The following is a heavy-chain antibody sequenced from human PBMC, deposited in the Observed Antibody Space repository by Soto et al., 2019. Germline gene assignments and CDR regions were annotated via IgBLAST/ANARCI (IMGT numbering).Heavy chain of an antibody. Sequence: QVQLVQSGAEVKKPGSSVKVSCKASGGTFSSYAISWVRQAPGQGLESMGGIIPIFGTANYAQKFQGRVTITADESTSTAYMELSSLRSEDTAVYYCARGYYYDSSGYYSNAYYFDYWGQGTLVTVSS. D-gene: IGHD3-22*01. CDR2: IIPIFGTA. CDR3: ARGYYYDSSGYYSNAYYFDY. CDR1: GGTFSSYA. V-gene: IGHV1-69*01. J-gene: IGHJ4*02.